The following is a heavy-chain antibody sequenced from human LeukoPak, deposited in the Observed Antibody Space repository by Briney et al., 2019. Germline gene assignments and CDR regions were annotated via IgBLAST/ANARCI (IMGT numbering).Heavy chain of an antibody. CDR1: GFTFSEYY. V-gene: IGHV3-11*01. CDR2: ISSSGSTI. D-gene: IGHD1-26*01. CDR3: ASGLTGIVGAPFDY. Sequence: GGSLRLSCAASGFTFSEYYMTWIRQAPGKGLEWVSYISSSGSTIYYADPVKGRFTISRDNAKNSLYLQMNSLRAEDTAVYYCASGLTGIVGAPFDYWGQGTLVTVSS. J-gene: IGHJ4*02.